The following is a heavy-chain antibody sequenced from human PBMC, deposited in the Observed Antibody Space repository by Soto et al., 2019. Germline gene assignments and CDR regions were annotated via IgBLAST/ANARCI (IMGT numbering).Heavy chain of an antibody. CDR1: GYTFTSYA. D-gene: IGHD3-3*01. V-gene: IGHV1-3*01. CDR2: INAGNGNT. CDR3: ALDFWSGYAPFDY. Sequence: QVQLVQSGAEVKKPGASVKVSCKASGYTFTSYAMHWVRQAPGQRLEWMGWINAGNGNTKYSQKFQGRVTITRDTSASTAYMELSSLRSEDTAVYYCALDFWSGYAPFDYWGQGTLVTVSS. J-gene: IGHJ4*02.